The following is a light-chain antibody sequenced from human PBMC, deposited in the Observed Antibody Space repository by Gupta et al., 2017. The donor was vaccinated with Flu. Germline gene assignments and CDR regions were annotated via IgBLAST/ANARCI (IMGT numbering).Light chain of an antibody. J-gene: IGKJ1*01. CDR1: QGIGID. V-gene: IGKV1-17*01. CDR3: LQQNSYDWT. Sequence: DIQMTQSPSSLSASVGDRVTITCRASQGIGIDLSWYQQKPGTAPKRLIFSASNLQSGVPSRFSGSGSGTKFTLTISSLQPEDFASYHCLQQNSYDWTFGQGTKVEIK. CDR2: SAS.